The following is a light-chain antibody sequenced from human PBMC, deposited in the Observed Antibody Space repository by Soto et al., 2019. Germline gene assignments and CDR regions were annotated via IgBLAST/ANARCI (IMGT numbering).Light chain of an antibody. CDR3: QQSYSTPQIT. V-gene: IGKV1-39*01. J-gene: IGKJ3*01. CDR1: QDIGTF. Sequence: DFQMTQSPSSLSASVGDRVTITCRESQDIGTFLNWYQQKPGKPPNLLIYAASNLLGGLSSRFRGSGSGTDFSLTISNLQPEDFATYYCQQSYSTPQITFGPGTKVDMK. CDR2: AAS.